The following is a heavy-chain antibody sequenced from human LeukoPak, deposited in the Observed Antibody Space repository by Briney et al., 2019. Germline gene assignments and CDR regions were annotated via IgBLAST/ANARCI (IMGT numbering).Heavy chain of an antibody. Sequence: GGSLRLSCAVSGFTFSKYWMSWVRQAPGKGLEWVANMNQDGSETYYVDSVKGRFTISRENAKNSLYLQMNSLRAEDTAVYYCARDSDFDYWGQGTLVTVSS. CDR2: MNQDGSET. CDR3: ARDSDFDY. CDR1: GFTFSKYW. D-gene: IGHD1-26*01. J-gene: IGHJ4*02. V-gene: IGHV3-7*01.